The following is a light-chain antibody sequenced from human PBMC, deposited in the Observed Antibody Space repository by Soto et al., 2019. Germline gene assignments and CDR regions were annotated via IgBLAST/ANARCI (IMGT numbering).Light chain of an antibody. CDR2: SAS. CDR3: QQGHNWPLT. Sequence: EIVMTQSPATLSVSPGERATLSCRASQSISTELAWYQQKPGQPPRLLIYSASTRATGVPARFTGSGSGSEFTLTISGLQSEDFAVYYCQQGHNWPLTFCQGTRLEI. CDR1: QSISTE. V-gene: IGKV3-15*01. J-gene: IGKJ2*01.